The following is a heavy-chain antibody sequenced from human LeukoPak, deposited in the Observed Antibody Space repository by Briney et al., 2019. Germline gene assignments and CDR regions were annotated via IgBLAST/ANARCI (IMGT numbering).Heavy chain of an antibody. V-gene: IGHV1-18*01. CDR3: ARERSPLGYCSSTSCTLSAFDI. J-gene: IGHJ3*02. CDR1: GYTFTSYG. CDR2: ISAYNGNT. D-gene: IGHD2-2*01. Sequence: ASVKVSCKASGYTFTSYGISWVRQAPGQGLEWMGWISAYNGNTNYAQKLQGRVTMTTDTSTSTAYMELRSLRSDDTAVYYCARERSPLGYCSSTSCTLSAFDIWGQGTMVTVSS.